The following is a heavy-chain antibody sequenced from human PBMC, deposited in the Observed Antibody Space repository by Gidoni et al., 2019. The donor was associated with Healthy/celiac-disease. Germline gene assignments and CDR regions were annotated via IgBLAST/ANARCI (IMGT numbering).Heavy chain of an antibody. J-gene: IGHJ6*02. CDR2: MSKYGGTK. D-gene: IGHD3-16*02. CDR3: ARDYDYVWGSYRPYYYYGMDV. V-gene: IGHV3-30-3*01. CDR1: GFTFSYYA. Sequence: QVQLVESGGGVVQPGRSLRLSCAASGFTFSYYAIHWVRQAPGQGLEWGALMSKYGGTKYYADSVKGRFTISRDNSKNTLYLQMNSLRPEDTAVYYCARDYDYVWGSYRPYYYYGMDVWGQGTTVTVSS.